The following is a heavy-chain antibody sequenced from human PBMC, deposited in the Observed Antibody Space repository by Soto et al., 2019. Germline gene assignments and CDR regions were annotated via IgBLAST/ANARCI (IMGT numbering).Heavy chain of an antibody. V-gene: IGHV3-23*01. J-gene: IGHJ4*02. Sequence: PGGSLRLSCAAPGFTFCNYCMSWVRQAPGKGLEGVSVISDGGGSTFYADSVKGRFTISRDNSMNTLSLQMNSLRAEDTAVYYCAKASTGDYYDIRGFEWFFDYWGLGTLVTVSS. CDR1: GFTFCNYC. CDR3: AKASTGDYYDIRGFEWFFDY. CDR2: ISDGGGST. D-gene: IGHD3-22*01.